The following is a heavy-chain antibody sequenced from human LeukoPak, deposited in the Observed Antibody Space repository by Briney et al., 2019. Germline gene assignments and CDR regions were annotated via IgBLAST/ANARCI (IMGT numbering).Heavy chain of an antibody. V-gene: IGHV1-2*04. D-gene: IGHD5/OR15-5a*01. Sequence: ASVKVSCKASGYTFTGYYMHWVRQAPGQGLEWMGWINPNSGGTNYAQKFQGWVTMTRDTSISTAYMELSRLRSDDTAVYYCARGGIYSVYDFPDYWGQGTLVTVSP. CDR2: INPNSGGT. CDR3: ARGGIYSVYDFPDY. CDR1: GYTFTGYY. J-gene: IGHJ4*02.